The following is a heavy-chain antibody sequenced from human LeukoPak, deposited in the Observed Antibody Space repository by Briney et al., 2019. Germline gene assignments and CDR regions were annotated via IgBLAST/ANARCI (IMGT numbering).Heavy chain of an antibody. J-gene: IGHJ6*03. CDR2: INHNGRT. CDR3: ARVYFDVWEGDYPLYYYYDCMDV. Sequence: SETLSLTCAVYGGSSSVYYWSCIRQRPGKGLEWIGEINHNGRTNYNTSPTSRVTISVDTSKKPFSLKLSSVTAADTAVYYCARVYFDVWEGDYPLYYYYDCMDVWGKGTTVTVSS. V-gene: IGHV4-34*01. D-gene: IGHD3-3*01. CDR1: GGSSSVYY.